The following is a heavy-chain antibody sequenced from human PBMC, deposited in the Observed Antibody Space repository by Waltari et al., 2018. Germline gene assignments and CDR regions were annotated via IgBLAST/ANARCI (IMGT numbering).Heavy chain of an antibody. D-gene: IGHD6-13*01. Sequence: EVQLVESGGGLVQPGGSLRLSCAASGFTFSSHWMRWVRQAPGKGLEWVANIKQDGSEKYYVDSVKGRFTISRDNAKNSLYLQMNSLRAEDTAVYYCARIAAAGFDYWGQGTLVTVSS. V-gene: IGHV3-7*04. CDR2: IKQDGSEK. CDR1: GFTFSSHW. J-gene: IGHJ4*02. CDR3: ARIAAAGFDY.